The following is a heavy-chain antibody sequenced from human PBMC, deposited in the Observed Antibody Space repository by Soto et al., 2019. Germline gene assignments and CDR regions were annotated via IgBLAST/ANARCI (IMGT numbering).Heavy chain of an antibody. J-gene: IGHJ6*02. V-gene: IGHV3-48*03. CDR3: ATAAGNYYYGMDV. CDR1: GFTFSSYE. D-gene: IGHD6-13*01. Sequence: EVQLVESGGGLVQPGGSLRLSCAASGFTFSSYEMNWVRQAPGKGLEWVSYISSSGSTIYYADSVKGRFTISRDNAKNSLYLQMNSLRAEDTAVYYWATAAGNYYYGMDVWGQGTTVTVSS. CDR2: ISSSGSTI.